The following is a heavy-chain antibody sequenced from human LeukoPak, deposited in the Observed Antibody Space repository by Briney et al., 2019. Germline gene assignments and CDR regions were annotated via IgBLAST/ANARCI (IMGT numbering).Heavy chain of an antibody. D-gene: IGHD6-19*01. J-gene: IGHJ4*02. Sequence: SVKVSCKASGGTFSSYAISWMRQAPGQGLEWMGGIIPIFGTANYAQKFQGRVTITADESTSTAYMELSSLRSEDTAVYYCARVGAVAGPYYFDYWGQGTLVTVSS. CDR3: ARVGAVAGPYYFDY. CDR1: GGTFSSYA. CDR2: IIPIFGTA. V-gene: IGHV1-69*13.